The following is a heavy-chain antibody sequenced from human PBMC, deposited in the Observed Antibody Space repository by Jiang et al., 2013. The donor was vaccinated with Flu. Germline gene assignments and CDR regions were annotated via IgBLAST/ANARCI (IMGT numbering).Heavy chain of an antibody. D-gene: IGHD3-10*01. J-gene: IGHJ4*02. CDR1: GGAINTDAYY. CDR3: ARCQTQHYYGEIVYYFDY. CDR2: IYDSGST. Sequence: GSGLVKPSQTLSLTCTVSGGAINTDAYYWSWIRQHPGKGLEWIGYIYDSGSTDYNPSLKSRVNISVDTSKNRFSLKLNSVTAADTAVYYCARCQTQHYYGEIVYYFDYWGQGTLVTVSS. V-gene: IGHV4-31*03.